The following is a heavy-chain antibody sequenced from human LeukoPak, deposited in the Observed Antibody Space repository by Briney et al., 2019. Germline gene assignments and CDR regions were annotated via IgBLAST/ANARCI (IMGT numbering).Heavy chain of an antibody. CDR1: GFTLSDHY. D-gene: IGHD6-6*01. V-gene: IGHV3-30*02. J-gene: IGHJ4*02. Sequence: GGSLRLSCAVSGFTLSDHYMDWVRQAPGKGLEWVAFIRYDGSNKYYADSVKGRFTISRDNSKNTLYLQMNSLRAEDTAVYYCAKLQPEYGSSSLPDYWGQGTLVTVSS. CDR2: IRYDGSNK. CDR3: AKLQPEYGSSSLPDY.